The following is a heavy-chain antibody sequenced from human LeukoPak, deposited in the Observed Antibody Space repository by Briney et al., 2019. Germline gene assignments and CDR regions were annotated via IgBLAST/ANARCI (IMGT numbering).Heavy chain of an antibody. D-gene: IGHD6-13*01. CDR2: ISGGGGST. CDR3: AKGKAAVLDAFDI. CDR1: GFTVSNNY. Sequence: GGSLRLSCAVSGFTVSNNYVSWVRQAPGKGLEWVSAISGGGGSTYYADSVKGRFTISRDNSKNTLYLQMNSLRAEDTAVYYCAKGKAAVLDAFDIWGQGTMVTVSS. V-gene: IGHV3-23*01. J-gene: IGHJ3*02.